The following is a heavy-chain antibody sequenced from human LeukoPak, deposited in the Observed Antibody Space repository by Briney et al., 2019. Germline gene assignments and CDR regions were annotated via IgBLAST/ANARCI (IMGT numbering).Heavy chain of an antibody. CDR1: GFTFSGYG. CDR2: IQFDGRNK. CDR3: AILRDWANDAFDV. J-gene: IGHJ3*01. D-gene: IGHD2-21*01. Sequence: TGGSLRLSCAASGFTFSGYGMHWVRQAPGKGLEWVAFIQFDGRNKYYADSVKGRFTISRDNSKNTLYLQTNLLRPEDTALYYCAILRDWANDAFDVWGQGTMVTVSS. V-gene: IGHV3-30*02.